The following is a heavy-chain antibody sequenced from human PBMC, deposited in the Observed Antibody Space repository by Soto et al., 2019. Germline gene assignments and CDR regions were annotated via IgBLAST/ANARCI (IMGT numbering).Heavy chain of an antibody. CDR3: SRGDFYGSGSNYRDY. CDR1: GYTFSDYY. D-gene: IGHD3-10*01. V-gene: IGHV1-2*02. J-gene: IGHJ4*02. CDR2: INPNNGGT. Sequence: QVQLVQSGAEVKKPGASVKVSCKASGYTFSDYYMHWVRQAPGQGLEWMGWINPNNGGTNYAQKFQGSVTRTRDPSVSTVYMEVNSLRSDDTAVYYGSRGDFYGSGSNYRDYWGQGTLVTVSS.